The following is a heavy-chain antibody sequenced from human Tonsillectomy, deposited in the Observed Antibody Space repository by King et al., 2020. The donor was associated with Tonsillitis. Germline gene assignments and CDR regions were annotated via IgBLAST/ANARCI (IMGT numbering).Heavy chain of an antibody. J-gene: IGHJ5*02. CDR1: GGSFSTYY. CDR2: INHSGST. D-gene: IGHD3-3*01. Sequence: VQLQQWGAGLLKPSETLSLTCAVYGGSFSTYYWSWIRQPPGKGLEWIGEINHSGSTNYNPSLKSRVTISVDTSKNQFSLKVSSVTAADTALYYCARGSLTIFGVAPHHWGQGTLVTVSS. V-gene: IGHV4-34*01. CDR3: ARGSLTIFGVAPHH.